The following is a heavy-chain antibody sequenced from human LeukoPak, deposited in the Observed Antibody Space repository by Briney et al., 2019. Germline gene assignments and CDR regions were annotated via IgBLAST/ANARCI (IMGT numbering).Heavy chain of an antibody. CDR2: ISSSSSYI. V-gene: IGHV3-21*01. J-gene: IGHJ4*02. CDR3: ARDEDYDDFWSGYYGAKTYFDY. D-gene: IGHD3-3*01. CDR1: GFTFSSYS. Sequence: GGSLRLSCAASGFTFSSYSMNWVRQAPGKGLEWVSSISSSSSYIYYADSVKGRFTISRDNAKNSLYLQMNSLRAEDTAVYYCARDEDYDDFWSGYYGAKTYFDYWGQGTLVTVSS.